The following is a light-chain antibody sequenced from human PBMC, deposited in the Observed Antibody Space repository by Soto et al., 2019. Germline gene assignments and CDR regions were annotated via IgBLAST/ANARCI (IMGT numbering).Light chain of an antibody. Sequence: HSALTQPASVSGSPLQSIAISCTGTSSDVGGYNYVSWYQQHPGKAPKLMVYDVSNRPSGVSNRFSGSKSGNTASLTISGLQAEDEADYYCSSYTSSSTYVFGTGTKVTVL. J-gene: IGLJ1*01. CDR2: DVS. CDR1: SSDVGGYNY. CDR3: SSYTSSSTYV. V-gene: IGLV2-14*01.